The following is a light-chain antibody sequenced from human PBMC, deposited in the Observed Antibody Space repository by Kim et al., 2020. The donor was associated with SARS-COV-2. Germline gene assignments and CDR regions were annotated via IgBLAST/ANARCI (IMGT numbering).Light chain of an antibody. V-gene: IGLV2-14*03. CDR2: DVS. CDR3: TSYTGANTVV. CDR1: SSLVGNYNY. Sequence: GQSITISCTGTSSLVGNYNYVSWYQQHPDKATKLIIYDVSYRPSGVSTRFSGSKSGNTASLTISGLQAADEADYYCTSYTGANTVVFGGGTKLTVL. J-gene: IGLJ2*01.